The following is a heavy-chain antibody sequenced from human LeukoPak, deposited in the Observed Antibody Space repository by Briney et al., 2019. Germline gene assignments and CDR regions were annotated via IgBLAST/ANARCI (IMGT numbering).Heavy chain of an antibody. J-gene: IGHJ6*02. V-gene: IGHV3-23*01. CDR2: ISGSGGST. Sequence: GGSLRLSCAASGFTFSSYAMSWVRQAPGKGLEWVSAISGSGGSTYYADSVKGRFTISGDNSKNTLYLQMNSLRAEDTAVYYCAKAYYYDSSGYYSLYYYYYYGMDVWGQGTTVTVSS. CDR1: GFTFSSYA. D-gene: IGHD3-22*01. CDR3: AKAYYYDSSGYYSLYYYYYYGMDV.